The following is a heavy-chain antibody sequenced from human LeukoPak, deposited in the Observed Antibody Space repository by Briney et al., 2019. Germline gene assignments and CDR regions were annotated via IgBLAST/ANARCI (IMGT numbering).Heavy chain of an antibody. D-gene: IGHD4/OR15-4a*01. CDR2: MSGIGGFV. Sequence: GGSLRLSCAASGFTFTDYTLNWVRQAPGKGLEWVSSMSGIGGFVHYADSVKGRFTISRDNARSSLFLQMTSLRAEDTAVYFCARDDYSDSPTYYNGMDVWGQGTAVTVSS. J-gene: IGHJ6*02. V-gene: IGHV3-21*01. CDR1: GFTFTDYT. CDR3: ARDDYSDSPTYYNGMDV.